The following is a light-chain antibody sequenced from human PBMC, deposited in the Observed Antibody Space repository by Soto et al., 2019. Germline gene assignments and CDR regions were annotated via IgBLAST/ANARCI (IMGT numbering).Light chain of an antibody. CDR3: QKYNSAPRA. CDR2: DAS. CDR1: QGISNF. Sequence: DIQMTQSPSSLSASVGDRVTITCRASQGISNFLAWYQQKPGKVPKLLIYDASTLQSGVPSRFSGSGSGTDFTHTISSLQPEDVATYYCQKYNSAPRAFGQGTKVDIE. V-gene: IGKV1-27*01. J-gene: IGKJ1*01.